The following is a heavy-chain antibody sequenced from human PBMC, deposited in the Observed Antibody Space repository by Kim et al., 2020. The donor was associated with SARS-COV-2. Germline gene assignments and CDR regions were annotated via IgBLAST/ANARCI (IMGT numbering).Heavy chain of an antibody. CDR2: IWYDGGNK. D-gene: IGHD3-22*01. CDR1: GFTFSSYG. Sequence: GGSLRLSCAASGFTFSSYGMHWVRQAPGKGLEWVAVIWYDGGNKYYADSVKGRFTISRDNSKNTLYLQMNSLRAEDTAVDYCARDPYYDSSGPFDYWGQGTLVTVSS. V-gene: IGHV3-33*08. J-gene: IGHJ4*02. CDR3: ARDPYYDSSGPFDY.